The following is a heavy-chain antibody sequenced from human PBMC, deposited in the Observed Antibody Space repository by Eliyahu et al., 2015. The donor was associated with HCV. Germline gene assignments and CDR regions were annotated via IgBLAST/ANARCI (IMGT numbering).Heavy chain of an antibody. CDR3: ARVYSSSSILYYFDY. Sequence: QVQLVQSGAEVKKPGASVKVSCKASGYTFTGYYMHWVRQAPGQGLEWMGRINPNSGGTNYAQKFQGRVTMTRDTSISTAYMELSRLRSDDTAVYYCARVYSSSSILYYFDYWGQGTLVTVSS. D-gene: IGHD6-6*01. CDR2: INPNSGGT. J-gene: IGHJ4*02. V-gene: IGHV1-2*06. CDR1: GYTFTGYY.